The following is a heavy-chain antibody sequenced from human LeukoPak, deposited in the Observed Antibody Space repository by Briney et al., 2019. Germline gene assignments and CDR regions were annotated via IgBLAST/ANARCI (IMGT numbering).Heavy chain of an antibody. CDR1: GDSISSSNYY. V-gene: IGHV4-39*01. D-gene: IGHD3-10*01. CDR2: INHSGST. CDR3: ARLLWFGEYNWFDP. Sequence: SETLSLTCTVSGDSISSSNYYWGWIRQPPGKGLEWIGEINHSGSTNYNPSLKSRVTIPVDTSKNQFSLKLSSVTAADTAVYYCARLLWFGEYNWFDPWGQGTLVTVSS. J-gene: IGHJ5*02.